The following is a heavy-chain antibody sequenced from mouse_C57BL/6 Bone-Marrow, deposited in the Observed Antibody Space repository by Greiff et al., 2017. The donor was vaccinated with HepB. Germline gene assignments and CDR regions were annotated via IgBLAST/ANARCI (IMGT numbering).Heavy chain of an antibody. CDR3: ARDSGPHMDY. J-gene: IGHJ4*01. D-gene: IGHD3-2*02. CDR1: GFTFSDYG. CDR2: ISSGSSTI. Sequence: DVKLQESGGGLVKPGGSLKLSCAASGFTFSDYGMHWVRQAPEKGLEWVAYISSGSSTIYYADTVKGRFTISRDNAKNTLFLQMTSLRSEDTAMYYCARDSGPHMDYWGQGTSVTVSS. V-gene: IGHV5-17*01.